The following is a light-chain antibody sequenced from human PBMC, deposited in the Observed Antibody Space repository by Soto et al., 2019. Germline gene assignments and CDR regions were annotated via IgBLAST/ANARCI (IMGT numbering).Light chain of an antibody. Sequence: QSALTQPASVSGSPGQSITISCTGTSSDVGGYKVVSWYQHHPGKAPKLRIYEGSERTSGVSSRFSGSKSGNTASLTISGLQAEDEADYYCCSYAGSALYVFGTGTKVTVL. CDR2: EGS. CDR3: CSYAGSALYV. CDR1: SSDVGGYKV. J-gene: IGLJ1*01. V-gene: IGLV2-23*01.